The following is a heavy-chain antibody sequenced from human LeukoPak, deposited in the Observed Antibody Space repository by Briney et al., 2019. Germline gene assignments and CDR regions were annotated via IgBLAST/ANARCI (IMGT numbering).Heavy chain of an antibody. CDR2: IGTAGDT. V-gene: IGHV3-13*01. Sequence: HSGGSLRLSCAASGFTFSSYAMSWVRQATGKGLEWVSAIGTAGDTYYTGSVKGRFTISRENAKNSLYLQMNSLRAGDTAVYYCXRXAKXRVGGVYYFDYWGQGTLVTVSS. D-gene: IGHD6-13*01. J-gene: IGHJ4*02. CDR1: GFTFSSYA. CDR3: XRXAKXRVGGVYYFDY.